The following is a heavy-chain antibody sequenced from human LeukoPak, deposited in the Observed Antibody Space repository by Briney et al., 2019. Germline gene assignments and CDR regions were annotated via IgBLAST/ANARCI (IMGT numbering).Heavy chain of an antibody. Sequence: SETLSLTCAVYGGSLSGYYWSWIRQPPGKGLEWIGSIYHSGSTYYNPSLKSRVTISVDTSKNQFSLKLSSVTAADTAVYYCATLGSDWGQGTLVTVSS. CDR1: GGSLSGYY. D-gene: IGHD2-15*01. CDR2: IYHSGST. J-gene: IGHJ4*02. V-gene: IGHV4-38-2*01. CDR3: ATLGSD.